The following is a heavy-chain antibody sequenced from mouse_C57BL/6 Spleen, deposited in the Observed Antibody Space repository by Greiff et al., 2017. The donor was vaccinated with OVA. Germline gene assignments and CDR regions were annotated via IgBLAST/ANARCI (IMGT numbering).Heavy chain of an antibody. CDR1: GFTFSSYA. D-gene: IGHD1-1*01. V-gene: IGHV5-4*01. J-gene: IGHJ4*01. CDR3: ARDDYYGSGAMDY. CDR2: ISDGGSYT. Sequence: EVKVVESGGGLVKPGGSLKLSCAASGFTFSSYAMSWVRQTPEKRLEWVATISDGGSYTYYPDNVKGRFTISRDNAKNNLYLQMSHLKSEDTAMYYCARDDYYGSGAMDYWGQGTSVTVSS.